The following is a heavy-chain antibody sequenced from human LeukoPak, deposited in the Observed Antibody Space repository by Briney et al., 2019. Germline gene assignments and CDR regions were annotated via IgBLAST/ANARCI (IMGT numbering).Heavy chain of an antibody. D-gene: IGHD3-22*01. CDR3: ATPPNYYDSSIAGY. Sequence: GASVKVSCKASGYTFTSYGISWVRQAPGQGLEWMGWISAYNGNTNYAQKLQGRVTMTTDTSTSTAYMELSSLRSEDTAVYYCATPPNYYDSSIAGYWGQGTLVTVSS. CDR1: GYTFTSYG. CDR2: ISAYNGNT. V-gene: IGHV1-18*01. J-gene: IGHJ4*02.